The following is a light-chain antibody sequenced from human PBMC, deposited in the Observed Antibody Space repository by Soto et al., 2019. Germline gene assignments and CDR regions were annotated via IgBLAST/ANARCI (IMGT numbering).Light chain of an antibody. CDR1: QGISNY. V-gene: IGKV1-27*01. CDR2: AAS. Sequence: DIQMTQSPSSLSASVGDRVTITCRASQGISNYLAWYQQKPGKVPKLLIYAASTLQSGVPSRFSGSGSGTDFTLTISSLQPDYWQKYNSAPLTFGGGTKVVIK. CDR3: QKYNSAPLT. J-gene: IGKJ4*01.